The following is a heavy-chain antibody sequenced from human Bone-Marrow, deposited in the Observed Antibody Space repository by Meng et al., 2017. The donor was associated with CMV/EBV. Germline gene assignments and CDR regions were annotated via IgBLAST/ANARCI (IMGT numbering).Heavy chain of an antibody. CDR3: ARVEWDFWSGGGMDV. CDR1: GFTFSSYW. CDR2: INNDGSGT. Sequence: GGSLRLSCAASGFTFSSYWMHWVRQAPGKGLVWVSRINNDGSGTRYADSVKGRFTISRDNAKNTLYLQMNSLRAEDTAVYYCARVEWDFWSGGGMDVWGQGTTATVSS. D-gene: IGHD3-3*01. J-gene: IGHJ6*02. V-gene: IGHV3-74*01.